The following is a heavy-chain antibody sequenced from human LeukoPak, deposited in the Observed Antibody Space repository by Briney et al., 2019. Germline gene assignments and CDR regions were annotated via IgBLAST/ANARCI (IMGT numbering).Heavy chain of an antibody. D-gene: IGHD2-15*01. CDR2: IRFDGTKK. J-gene: IGHJ4*02. CDR1: GFTFSNYA. V-gene: IGHV3-30*02. CDR3: ARSAYCSGGTCYSKTFDY. Sequence: SGGSLRLSCAASGFTFSNYAMHWVRQAPGKELEWVALIRFDGTKKYYADSVRGRFTISRDNSKNTLCLQMSRLSAEDTAVYYCARSAYCSGGTCYSKTFDYWGQGSLVTVSS.